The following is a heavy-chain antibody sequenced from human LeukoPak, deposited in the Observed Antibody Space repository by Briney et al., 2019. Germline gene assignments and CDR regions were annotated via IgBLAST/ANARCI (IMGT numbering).Heavy chain of an antibody. Sequence: SETLSLTCAVYGGSFSGYYWSWIRQPPGKGLEWIGEINHSGSSNYNPSLKSRVTISVDTSKNQFSLKLSSVTAADTAVYYCARGLMLDYWGQGTLVTVSS. CDR1: GGSFSGYY. CDR3: ARGLMLDY. V-gene: IGHV4-34*01. J-gene: IGHJ4*02. CDR2: INHSGSS.